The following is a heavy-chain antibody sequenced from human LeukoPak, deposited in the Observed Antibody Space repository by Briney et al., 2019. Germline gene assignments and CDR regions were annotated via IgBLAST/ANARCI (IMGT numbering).Heavy chain of an antibody. CDR3: ASKDRAGAVDY. CDR1: GYSAKVTT. V-gene: IGHV4-38-2*01. D-gene: IGHD6-13*01. J-gene: IGHJ4*02. CDR2: IRHSGTT. Sequence: SETLSLTCSVSGYSAKVTTGCGSDRQPPGKGLEFIASIRHSGTTYYNPALKSRVTISVDTSKNQFSLSLSSVTAPRTAVYYCASKDRAGAVDYWGQGALVTVS.